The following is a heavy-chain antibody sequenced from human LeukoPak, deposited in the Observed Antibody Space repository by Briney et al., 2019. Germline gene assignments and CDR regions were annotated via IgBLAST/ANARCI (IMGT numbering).Heavy chain of an antibody. CDR3: ARVSSGWNDAFDI. J-gene: IGHJ3*02. V-gene: IGHV4-39*01. CDR2: IYYSGST. Sequence: SETLSLTCTVSGGSISSSSYYWGWIRQPPGKGLEWIGSIYYSGSTYYNPSLKSRVTISVDTSKNQFSLKLSSVTAADTAVYYCARVSSGWNDAFDIWGQGTMVTVSS. D-gene: IGHD6-19*01. CDR1: GGSISSSSYY.